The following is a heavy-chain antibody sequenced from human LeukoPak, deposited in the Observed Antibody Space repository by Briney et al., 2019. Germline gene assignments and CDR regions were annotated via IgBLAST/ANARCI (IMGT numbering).Heavy chain of an antibody. Sequence: ASVKVSCKASGYTFTGYYMHWVRQAPGQGLEWMGWINPNSGGTNYAQKFQGRVTMTRDTSISTAYMELSRLRSDDTAVYYCARGLDGVSIVVVPAADAFDIWGQGTMVTVSS. CDR2: INPNSGGT. CDR3: ARGLDGVSIVVVPAADAFDI. V-gene: IGHV1-2*02. D-gene: IGHD2-2*01. CDR1: GYTFTGYY. J-gene: IGHJ3*02.